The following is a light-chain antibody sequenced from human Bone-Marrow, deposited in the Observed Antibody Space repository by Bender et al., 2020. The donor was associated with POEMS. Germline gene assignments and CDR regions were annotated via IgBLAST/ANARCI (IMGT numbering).Light chain of an antibody. V-gene: IGLV3-21*02. CDR3: FSIDGTSRV. J-gene: IGLJ3*02. Sequence: SYVLTQPPSLSVAPGQTARITCGGNDIGSKSVHWYQQKPGQAPVLVVFDESDRPSGIPERFSGSSSGTTVTLTISGAQVEDEGDYYCFSIDGTSRVFGGGTKLTVL. CDR1: DIGSKS. CDR2: DES.